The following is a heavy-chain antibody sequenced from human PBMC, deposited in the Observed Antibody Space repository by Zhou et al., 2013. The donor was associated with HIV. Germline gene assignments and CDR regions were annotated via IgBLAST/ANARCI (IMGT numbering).Heavy chain of an antibody. D-gene: IGHD2-21*02. CDR3: ARDLATYCGADCYSGDWYFDV. CDR2: IIPIFNIS. V-gene: IGHV1-69*12. CDR1: GGTFGSQG. J-gene: IGHJ2*01. Sequence: QVHLVQSGAEVKKPGSSVKVSCKTSGGTFGSQGINWVRQAPGQGLEWMGGIIPIFNISNHAQKFRDRLTLTADASTSTAYMVLSSLRSDDTAIYYCARDLATYCGADCYSGDWYFDVWGRGTLVTVSS.